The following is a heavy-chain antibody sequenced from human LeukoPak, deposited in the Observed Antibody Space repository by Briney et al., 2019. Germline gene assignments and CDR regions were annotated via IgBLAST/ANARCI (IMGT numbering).Heavy chain of an antibody. J-gene: IGHJ3*02. V-gene: IGHV1-69*05. D-gene: IGHD1-26*01. CDR3: ARERATTDAFDI. Sequence: SVKVSCKASGGTFSSYAISWVRQAPGQGLEWMGGIITIFGTANYAQKFQGRVTITTDESTSTASMELSSLRSEDAAVYYCARERATTDAFDIWGQGTMVTVSS. CDR1: GGTFSSYA. CDR2: IITIFGTA.